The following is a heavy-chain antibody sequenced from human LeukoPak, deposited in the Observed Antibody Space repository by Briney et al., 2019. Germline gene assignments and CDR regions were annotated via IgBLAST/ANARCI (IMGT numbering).Heavy chain of an antibody. V-gene: IGHV3-9*01. CDR2: ISWNSGSI. CDR1: GFTFDDYA. CDR3: ARDKAYYYDSSGPNWFDP. J-gene: IGHJ5*02. D-gene: IGHD3-22*01. Sequence: GRSLRLSCAASGFTFDDYAMHWVRQAPGKGLEWVSGISWNSGSIGYADSVKGRFTISRDNAKNSLYLQMNSLRAEDTAVYYCARDKAYYYDSSGPNWFDPWGQGTLVTVSS.